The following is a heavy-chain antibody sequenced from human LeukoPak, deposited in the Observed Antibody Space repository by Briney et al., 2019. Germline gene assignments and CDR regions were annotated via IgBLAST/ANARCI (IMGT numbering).Heavy chain of an antibody. CDR3: ARQRSASHIVVVTAYGMDV. D-gene: IGHD2-21*02. V-gene: IGHV1-2*02. Sequence: GASVKVSCKASGYTFTGYYMHWMRQAPGQGFEWMGWINPNSGDTNYAQKFQGRVTMTRDTSISTAYMELSRLRSDDTAVYYCARQRSASHIVVVTAYGMDVWGQGTTVTVSS. CDR1: GYTFTGYY. CDR2: INPNSGDT. J-gene: IGHJ6*02.